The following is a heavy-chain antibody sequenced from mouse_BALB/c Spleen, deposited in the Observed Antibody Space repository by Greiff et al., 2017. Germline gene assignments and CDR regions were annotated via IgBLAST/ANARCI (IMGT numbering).Heavy chain of an antibody. CDR3: ARRREYGNLYAMDY. D-gene: IGHD2-10*02. CDR2: ISTYYGNT. Sequence: QVQLQQSGPELVRPGVSVKISCKGSGYTFTDYAMHWVKQSHAKSLEWIGVISTYYGNTNYNQKFKGKATMTVDKSSSTAYMELARLTSEDSAIYYCARRREYGNLYAMDYWGQGTSVTVSS. J-gene: IGHJ4*01. V-gene: IGHV1-67*01. CDR1: GYTFTDYA.